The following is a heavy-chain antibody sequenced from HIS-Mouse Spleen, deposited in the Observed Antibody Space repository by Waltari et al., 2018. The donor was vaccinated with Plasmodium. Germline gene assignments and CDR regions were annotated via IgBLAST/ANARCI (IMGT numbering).Heavy chain of an antibody. CDR1: GFTFSSYW. V-gene: IGHV3-7*01. D-gene: IGHD6-13*01. CDR2: RKQDGSEK. Sequence: EVQLVESGGGLVQPGGSLRLSCAASGFTFSSYWMSWVRQAPGKGLGGVANRKQDGSEKYYVDSVKGRVTISRDNAKNSLYLQMNSLRAEDTAVYYCASSWYWYFDLWGRGTLVTVSS. J-gene: IGHJ2*01. CDR3: ASSWYWYFDL.